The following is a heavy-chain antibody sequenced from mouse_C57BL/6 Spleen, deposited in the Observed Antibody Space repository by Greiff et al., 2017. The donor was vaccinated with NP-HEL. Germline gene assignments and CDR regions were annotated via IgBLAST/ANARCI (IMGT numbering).Heavy chain of an antibody. D-gene: IGHD1-1*01. CDR1: GFTFTDYY. J-gene: IGHJ2*01. Sequence: EVKLVESGGGLVQPGGSLSLSCAASGFTFTDYYMRWVRQPPGKALEWLGFIRTKANGYTTEYSASVKGRFTISRDNSQSILYLQMNALSAEDSATYYCARYGSSYLDYWGQGTTLTVSS. CDR3: ARYGSSYLDY. V-gene: IGHV7-3*01. CDR2: IRTKANGYTT.